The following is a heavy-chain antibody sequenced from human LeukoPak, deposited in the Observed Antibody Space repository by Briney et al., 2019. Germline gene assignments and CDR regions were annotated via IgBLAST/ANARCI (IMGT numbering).Heavy chain of an antibody. J-gene: IGHJ4*02. D-gene: IGHD6-13*01. CDR1: GFTFRSYA. V-gene: IGHV3-64*04. CDR2: ISSNGGDT. Sequence: GGSLRLSCSASGFTFRSYAMHWVRQAPGKGLEYVSAISSNGGDTYYADSVKGRFTISRDNAKNSLYLQMNSLRAEDTAVYYCAVAAETTFDYWGQGTLVTVSS. CDR3: AVAAETTFDY.